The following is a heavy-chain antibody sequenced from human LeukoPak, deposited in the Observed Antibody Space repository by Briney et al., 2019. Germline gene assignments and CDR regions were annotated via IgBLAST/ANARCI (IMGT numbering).Heavy chain of an antibody. J-gene: IGHJ4*02. D-gene: IGHD1-26*01. CDR2: IWYDGSNK. CDR1: GFTFSSYG. Sequence: GGSLRLSCAASGFTFSSYGMHWVRQAPGKGLEWVAVIWYDGSNKYYADSVKGRFTISRDDSKNTLYLQMNSLRAEDTAVYYCARVVGRHEVGATDYWGQGTLVTVSS. CDR3: ARVVGRHEVGATDY. V-gene: IGHV3-33*01.